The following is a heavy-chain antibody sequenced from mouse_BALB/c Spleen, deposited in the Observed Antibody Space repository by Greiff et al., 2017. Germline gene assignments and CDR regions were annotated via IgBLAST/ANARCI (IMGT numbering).Heavy chain of an antibody. CDR2: ISSGGSYT. J-gene: IGHJ2*01. V-gene: IGHV5-6*01. CDR3: ARHDRYDY. D-gene: IGHD2-14*01. CDR1: GFTFSSYG. Sequence: VQLQQSGGDLVKPGGSLKLSCAASGFTFSSYGMSWVRQTPDKRLEWVATISSGGSYTYYPDSVKGRFTISRDNAKNTLYLQMSSLKSEDTAMYYCARHDRYDYWGQGTTLTVSS.